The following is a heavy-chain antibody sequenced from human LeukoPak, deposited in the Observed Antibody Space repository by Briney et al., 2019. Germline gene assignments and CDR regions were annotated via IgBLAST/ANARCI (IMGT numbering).Heavy chain of an antibody. J-gene: IGHJ4*02. CDR3: AKGWVSSSGWTFDY. V-gene: IGHV3-30*02. D-gene: IGHD6-19*01. CDR1: GFTFSSYG. Sequence: PGGSLRLSCAASGFTFSSYGMHWVRQAPGKGLEWVAFLRYDGSNKYYADSVKGRFTISRDNSKNTLYLQMNSLRAEDTAVYYCAKGWVSSSGWTFDYWGQGTLVTVSS. CDR2: LRYDGSNK.